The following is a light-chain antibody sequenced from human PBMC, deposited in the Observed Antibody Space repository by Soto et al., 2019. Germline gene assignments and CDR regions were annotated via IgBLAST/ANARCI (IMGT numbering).Light chain of an antibody. CDR3: QVWDSSVNLSV. V-gene: IGLV3-21*04. Sequence: SYELAQPPSVSVAPGQTATITCGGDNIGSKNVHWYQQRPGQAPLVVIYYDNDRPSGIPERFSGSNSGNTATLTIGRVEAGDEADYYCQVWDSSVNLSVFGGGTKLTVL. CDR1: NIGSKN. J-gene: IGLJ2*01. CDR2: YDN.